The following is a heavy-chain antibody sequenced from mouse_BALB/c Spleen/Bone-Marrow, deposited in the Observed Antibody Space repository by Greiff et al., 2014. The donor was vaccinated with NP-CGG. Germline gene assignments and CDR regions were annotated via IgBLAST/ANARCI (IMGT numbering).Heavy chain of an antibody. CDR1: GYTFTSYY. J-gene: IGHJ3*01. CDR2: INPSSGGT. V-gene: IGHV1S81*02. D-gene: IGHD3-1*01. Sequence: ESGAELVKPGASVKLSCKASGYTFTSYYMYWVKQRPGQGLEWIGGINPSSGGTNFNEKFKSKATLTVDKSSSTAYMQLSSLTSEDSAVYYCTRGLRAWFAYWGQGTLVTVSA. CDR3: TRGLRAWFAY.